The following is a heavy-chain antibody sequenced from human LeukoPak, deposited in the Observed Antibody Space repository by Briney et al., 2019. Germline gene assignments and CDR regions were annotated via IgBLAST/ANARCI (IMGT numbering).Heavy chain of an antibody. Sequence: PGGSLRLSCAASGFTLSSFEMNWVRQAPTKGLEWLSYISSSGGTIYYADSVKGRFTISRDNAKNSVYLQMNSLRAEDTAVYYCASRPPHGPWVVFDYWGQGTLVTVSS. CDR1: GFTLSSFE. V-gene: IGHV3-48*03. CDR3: ASRPPHGPWVVFDY. D-gene: IGHD2-15*01. J-gene: IGHJ4*02. CDR2: ISSSGGTI.